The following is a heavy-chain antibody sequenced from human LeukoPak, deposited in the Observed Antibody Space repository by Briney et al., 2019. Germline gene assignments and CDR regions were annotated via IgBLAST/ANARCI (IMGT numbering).Heavy chain of an antibody. CDR3: TRGVAISTSGWYDTFDY. V-gene: IGHV3-64*02. J-gene: IGHJ4*02. CDR1: GFTFRDYA. D-gene: IGHD6-19*01. Sequence: PGGSLRLSCAASGFTFRDYAMYWVRQAPGKGLEYVSVIRTDGSRIYYADSVKGRFTISRDNFKNTLYLQMGSLRAEDMAFYYCTRGVAISTSGWYDTFDYWGQGALVTVSS. CDR2: IRTDGSRI.